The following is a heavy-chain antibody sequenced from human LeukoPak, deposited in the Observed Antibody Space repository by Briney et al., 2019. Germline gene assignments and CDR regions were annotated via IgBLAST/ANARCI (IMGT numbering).Heavy chain of an antibody. V-gene: IGHV4-34*01. CDR3: ARAYKASPLHNAIDS. Sequence: SETLSLTCAVYGGSFSGYFWSWIRQTPGKGLEWIGETDHSGITNYNPSLKSRVIISPDTSKSQFSLKVNSVTAADTAVYYCARAYKASPLHNAIDSWGQGTLVTVSS. J-gene: IGHJ4*02. CDR1: GGSFSGYF. D-gene: IGHD1-14*01. CDR2: TDHSGIT.